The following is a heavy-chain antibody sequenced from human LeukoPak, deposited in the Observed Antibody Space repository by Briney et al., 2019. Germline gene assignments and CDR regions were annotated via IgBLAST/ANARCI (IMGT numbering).Heavy chain of an antibody. V-gene: IGHV3-48*03. CDR1: GFTFSSFE. D-gene: IGHD3-10*01. J-gene: IGHJ4*02. CDR3: AGVFYGSGSTPYYDY. CDR2: ISGGGSTI. Sequence: GGSLRLSCAASGFTFSSFEMNWVRQTPGKGLEWVSFISGGGSTIYYADSVKGRFTISRDNAKKSLYLQMNSLRAEDTAVYYCAGVFYGSGSTPYYDYWGQGTLVTVSS.